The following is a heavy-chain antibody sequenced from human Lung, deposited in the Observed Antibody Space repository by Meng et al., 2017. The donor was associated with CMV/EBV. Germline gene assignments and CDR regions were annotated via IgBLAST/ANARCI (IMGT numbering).Heavy chain of an antibody. Sequence: GESLKISCAASGFTFSDYYMTWIRQAPGKGLEWVSYISSSGSTIYYADSVKGRFTISRDNAKNSLYLQMNSLRAEDTAVYYCARDPGPSFWSGYYPGGMDVWGQGTXVTVDS. J-gene: IGHJ6*01. D-gene: IGHD3-3*01. CDR1: GFTFSDYY. CDR3: ARDPGPSFWSGYYPGGMDV. V-gene: IGHV3-11*01. CDR2: ISSSGSTI.